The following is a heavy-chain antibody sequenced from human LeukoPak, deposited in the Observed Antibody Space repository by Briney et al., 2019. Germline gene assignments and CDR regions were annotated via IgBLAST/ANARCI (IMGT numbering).Heavy chain of an antibody. J-gene: IGHJ4*02. D-gene: IGHD6-19*01. CDR1: GFTFSSYS. Sequence: GGSLRLSCAASGFTFSSYSMNWVRQAPGKGLEWVSSISSSSSYIYYADSVKGRFTISRDNAKNSLYLQMNSLRAEDTAVYCCARVDSSGWYEVGYWGQGTLVTVSS. V-gene: IGHV3-21*01. CDR2: ISSSSSYI. CDR3: ARVDSSGWYEVGY.